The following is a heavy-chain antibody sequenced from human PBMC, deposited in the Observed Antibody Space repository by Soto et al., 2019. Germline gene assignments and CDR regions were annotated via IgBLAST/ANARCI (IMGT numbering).Heavy chain of an antibody. CDR2: IYWNDDK. CDR1: GFSLSTRAVG. D-gene: IGHD1-26*01. CDR3: AHRHELGSFDI. J-gene: IGHJ3*02. V-gene: IGHV2-5*01. Sequence: SGPTLVNPTHTLTLTSTFSGFSLSTRAVGVGWIRQPPGKALEWLALIYWNDDKRYSPSLKNRLTITKDTSKSHVVLTMTNMDPVDTATYYCAHRHELGSFDIWGQGTKVTVSS.